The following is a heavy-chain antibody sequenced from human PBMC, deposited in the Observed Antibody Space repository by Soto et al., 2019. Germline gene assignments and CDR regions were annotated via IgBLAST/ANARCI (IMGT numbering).Heavy chain of an antibody. CDR1: GYTFSSYL. J-gene: IGHJ4*02. CDR3: ASPAYGSGSYY. CDR2: INAGNGNT. V-gene: IGHV1-3*01. Sequence: QVQLVQSGAEVKKPGASVKVSCKASGYTFSSYLLHWVRQAPGQRLEWMGWINAGNGNTKYSQKFQGRVTLTRYTRDTSASTAYMELSSLTSEDTAVYYCASPAYGSGSYYWGQGTLVTFSS. D-gene: IGHD3-10*01.